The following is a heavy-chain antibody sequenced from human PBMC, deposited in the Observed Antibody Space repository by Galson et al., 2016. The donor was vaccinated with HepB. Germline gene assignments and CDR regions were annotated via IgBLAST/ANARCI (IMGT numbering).Heavy chain of an antibody. CDR2: ISTYNGDT. V-gene: IGHV1-18*01. Sequence: SVKVSCKASGYSFTSHPLSWVRQAPGQGLEWMGWISTYNGDTHYAQKLQGRVTMTTDTSTSTAYMELRSLRSDDTAVYYCARKGADSSGWYMIGDNWGQGTLVTVSS. J-gene: IGHJ4*02. D-gene: IGHD6-19*01. CDR1: GYSFTSHP. CDR3: ARKGADSSGWYMIGDN.